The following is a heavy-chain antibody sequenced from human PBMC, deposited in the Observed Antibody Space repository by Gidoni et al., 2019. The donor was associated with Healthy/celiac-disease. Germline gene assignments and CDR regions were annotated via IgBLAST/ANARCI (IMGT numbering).Heavy chain of an antibody. Sequence: QVQLVQSGAEAKKPGSSVKVSCKASGGTFSSYAISWVRQAPGQGLEWMGGLIPIFGTANYAQKFQGRVTITADKSTSTAYMELSSLRSEDTAVYYCARAPTHTPLIAAAGLDYYYGMDVWGQGTTVTVSS. J-gene: IGHJ6*02. CDR1: GGTFSSYA. CDR3: ARAPTHTPLIAAAGLDYYYGMDV. CDR2: LIPIFGTA. V-gene: IGHV1-69*06. D-gene: IGHD6-13*01.